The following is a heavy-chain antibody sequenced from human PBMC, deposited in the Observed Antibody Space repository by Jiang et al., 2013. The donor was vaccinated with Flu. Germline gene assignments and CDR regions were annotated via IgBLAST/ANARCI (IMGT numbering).Heavy chain of an antibody. J-gene: IGHJ4*02. Sequence: VQLVESGAEVRKPGSSVKVSCRASGGSFRNYGISWVRQAPGQGLEWMGGSIPLFGDANYAQKFQGRVTISVDESTSMAYMELRSLRYEDTAVYYCARVLRRSKEEYWGQGTRGHRLL. CDR3: ARVLRRSKEEY. CDR2: SIPLFGDA. CDR1: GGSFRNYG. V-gene: IGHV1-69*01.